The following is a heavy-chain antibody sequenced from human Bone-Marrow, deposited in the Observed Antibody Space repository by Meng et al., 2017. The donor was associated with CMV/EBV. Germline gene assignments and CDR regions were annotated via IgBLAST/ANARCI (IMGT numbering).Heavy chain of an antibody. D-gene: IGHD6-6*01. CDR1: GGSFSGYY. Sequence: SQTLSLTCAVYGGSFSGYYWGWIRQPPGQGLEWIGSIYYSGSTYYNPSLKSRVTISVDTSKNQLSLKLSSVTAADTAVYYCARGWYSSSDYWGQGTLVTVSS. CDR3: ARGWYSSSDY. V-gene: IGHV4-34*01. CDR2: IYYSGST. J-gene: IGHJ4*02.